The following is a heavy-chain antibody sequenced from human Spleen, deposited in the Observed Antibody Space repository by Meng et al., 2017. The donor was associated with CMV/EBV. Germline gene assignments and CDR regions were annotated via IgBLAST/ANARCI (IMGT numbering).Heavy chain of an antibody. CDR2: INPSGGGT. V-gene: IGHV1-46*01. D-gene: IGHD3-22*01. J-gene: IGHJ4*02. Sequence: ASVKVSCKASGYTFTSAYIHWVRQAPGQGLEWMGMINPSGGGTYFAQNFQGRVTMTWDTSTSTVYMGLSSLRSEDTALYYCARTLDSSGYYTFDFWGQGTLVTVSS. CDR3: ARTLDSSGYYTFDF. CDR1: GYTFTSAY.